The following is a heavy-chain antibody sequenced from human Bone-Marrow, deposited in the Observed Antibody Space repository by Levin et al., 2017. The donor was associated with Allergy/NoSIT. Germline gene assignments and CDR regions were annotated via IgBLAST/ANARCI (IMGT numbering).Heavy chain of an antibody. D-gene: IGHD4-17*01. Sequence: SETLSLTCTVSGDSITNTDYHWDWVRQSPGKGLEWIGYYYNSGDTDYNPSLKGRASISVDTSRNQFSLRPNSVTAADTAVYYCARNGPYYYGMDVWGQGTTVTVSS. V-gene: IGHV4-30-4*01. J-gene: IGHJ6*02. CDR3: ARNGPYYYGMDV. CDR1: GDSITNTDYH. CDR2: YYNSGDT.